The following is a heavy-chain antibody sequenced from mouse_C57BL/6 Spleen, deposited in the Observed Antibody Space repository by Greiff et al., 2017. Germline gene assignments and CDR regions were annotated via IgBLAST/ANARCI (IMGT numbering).Heavy chain of an antibody. J-gene: IGHJ2*01. CDR2: INPNNGGT. D-gene: IGHD2-2*01. V-gene: IGHV1-26*01. CDR3: ARFGYYFDY. Sequence: EVKLQQSGPELVKPGASVKISCKASGYTFTDYYMNWVKQSHGKSLEWIGDINPNNGGTSYNQKFKGKATLTVDKSSSTAYMELRSLTSEDSAVYYCARFGYYFDYWGQGTTLTVSS. CDR1: GYTFTDYY.